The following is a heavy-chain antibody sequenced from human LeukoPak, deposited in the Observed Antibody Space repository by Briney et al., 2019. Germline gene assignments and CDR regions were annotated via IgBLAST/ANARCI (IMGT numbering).Heavy chain of an antibody. V-gene: IGHV1-69*05. CDR1: GGTFSSYA. CDR3: AREGCSGGSCPNYYYYYMDV. Sequence: ASVKVSCKASGGTFSSYAISWVRQAPGQGLEWMGGIIPILGTANYAQKFQGRVTITTDESTSTAYMELSSLRSEDTAVYYCAREGCSGGSCPNYYYYYMDVRGKGTTVTVSS. CDR2: IIPILGTA. J-gene: IGHJ6*03. D-gene: IGHD2-15*01.